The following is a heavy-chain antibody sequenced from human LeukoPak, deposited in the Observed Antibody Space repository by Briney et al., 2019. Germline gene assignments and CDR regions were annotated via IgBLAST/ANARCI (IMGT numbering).Heavy chain of an antibody. CDR3: ARHISSSPLYFDL. D-gene: IGHD2-2*01. J-gene: IGHJ2*01. CDR1: GGSISSYY. CDR2: IYTSGSA. V-gene: IGHV4-4*09. Sequence: SETLSLTCTVSGGSISSYYWSWIWQPPRQGLGWIGYIYTSGSANYNPSPTSRVTISVDTSKNQFSLKRSSVTAADTAVYYCARHISSSPLYFDLWGRGTLVTVSS.